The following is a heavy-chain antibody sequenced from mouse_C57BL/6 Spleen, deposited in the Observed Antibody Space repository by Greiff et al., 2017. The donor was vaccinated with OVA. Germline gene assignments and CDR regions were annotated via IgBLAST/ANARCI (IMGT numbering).Heavy chain of an antibody. V-gene: IGHV5-16*01. CDR1: GFTFSDYY. Sequence: EVKLVESEGGLVQPGSSMKLSCTASGFTFSDYYMAWVRQVPEKGLEWVANINYDGSSTYYLDSLKSRFIISRDNAKNILYLQMSSLKSEDTATYYCARERGYSNYWYFDVWGTGTTVTVSS. CDR3: ARERGYSNYWYFDV. J-gene: IGHJ1*03. D-gene: IGHD2-5*01. CDR2: INYDGSST.